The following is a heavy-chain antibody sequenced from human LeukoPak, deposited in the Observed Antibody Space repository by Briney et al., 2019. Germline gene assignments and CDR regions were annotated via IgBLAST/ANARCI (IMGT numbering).Heavy chain of an antibody. CDR2: IYYSGST. CDR1: GGPISSSSYY. D-gene: IGHD6-13*01. V-gene: IGHV4-39*01. J-gene: IGHJ4*02. Sequence: SETLSLTCTVSGGPISSSSYYWGWIRQPPGEGLEWIGSIYYSGSTYYNPSLKSRVTISVDTSKNQFSLKLSSVTAADTAVYYCARTPSAAAIIDYWGQGTLVTVSS. CDR3: ARTPSAAAIIDY.